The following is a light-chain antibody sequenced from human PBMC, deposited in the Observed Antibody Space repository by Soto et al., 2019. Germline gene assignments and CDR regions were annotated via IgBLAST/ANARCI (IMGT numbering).Light chain of an antibody. Sequence: EIVLTQSPATLSSGPGDRVTLSWRASQYINTRLAWYQHRPGQAPRLLIYQTSIRAAGIPARFSGSGSGTDFTLTISKVEPEDFAVYYCQQYGTPRSVTFGQGTRLEIK. V-gene: IGKV3D-11*03. CDR1: QYINTR. CDR2: QTS. J-gene: IGKJ5*01. CDR3: QQYGTPRSVT.